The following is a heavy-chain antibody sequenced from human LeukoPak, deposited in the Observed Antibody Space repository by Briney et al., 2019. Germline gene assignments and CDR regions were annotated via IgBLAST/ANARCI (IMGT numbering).Heavy chain of an antibody. J-gene: IGHJ4*02. D-gene: IGHD6-13*01. CDR3: ARDVAAAGRGPFDY. V-gene: IGHV4-59*12. Sequence: SETLSLTCTVSGGSISRDYWSWIRQPPGKGLEWIGYIYYTGSTNYNPSLKSRVTISVDTSKNQFSLKLSSVTAADTAVYYCARDVAAAGRGPFDYWGQGTLVTVSS. CDR2: IYYTGST. CDR1: GGSISRDY.